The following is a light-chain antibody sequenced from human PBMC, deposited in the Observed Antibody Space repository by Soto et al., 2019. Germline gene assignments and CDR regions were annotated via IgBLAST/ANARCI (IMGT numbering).Light chain of an antibody. V-gene: IGLV2-23*03. J-gene: IGLJ1*01. CDR2: EGS. CDR3: CSYVGSSTFV. Sequence: QSVLTQPASVSGSPGQSITISCTGTSSDVGSYNLVSWYQQHPGKAPKLMIYEGSKRPSGVSNRFSGSKSVNTASLTISGLQAEDEADYYCCSYVGSSTFVFGTGTKVTVL. CDR1: SSDVGSYNL.